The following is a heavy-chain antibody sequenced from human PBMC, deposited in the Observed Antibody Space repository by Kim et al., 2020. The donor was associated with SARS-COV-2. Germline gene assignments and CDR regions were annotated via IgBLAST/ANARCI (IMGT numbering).Heavy chain of an antibody. V-gene: IGHV3-23*01. CDR3: AMHMNTVPNWFDP. CDR2: FSGSADRT. Sequence: GGSLRLSCAASGFTLSSMSWVRQAPGKGLEWVSAFSGSADRTNYADSVKGRFTIFKDTSKNTLYLQMDSLRAEDTAVYYCAMHMNTVPNWFDPWGQGALVTVSS. CDR1: GFTLSS. J-gene: IGHJ5*02. D-gene: IGHD4-17*01.